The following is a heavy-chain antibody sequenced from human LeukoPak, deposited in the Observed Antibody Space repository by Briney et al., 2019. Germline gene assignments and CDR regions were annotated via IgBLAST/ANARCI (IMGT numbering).Heavy chain of an antibody. CDR3: VKEGVEYSYSYGDY. Sequence: GKSLRLSCAASGFSFNNYAMYWVRQTPGKGLEWVALISYDGGDKYYAESMKGRITISRDNAENTLYLQMNNLRPDDTAFYFCVKEGVEYSYSYGDYWGQGTLVTVSS. D-gene: IGHD3-16*01. CDR1: GFSFNNYA. J-gene: IGHJ4*02. V-gene: IGHV3-30*18. CDR2: ISYDGGDK.